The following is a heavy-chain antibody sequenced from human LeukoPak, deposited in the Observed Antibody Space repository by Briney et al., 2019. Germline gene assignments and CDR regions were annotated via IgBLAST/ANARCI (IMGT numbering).Heavy chain of an antibody. Sequence: GESLKISCKGSGYSFTSYWIGWVRQMPGKGLEWMGIIYPGDSDTRYSPSFQGQVTISADKSISTAYLQLSSLKASDTAMYYCASLTYYYGSGSYYRRVPPQKHGALAPDAFDIWGQGTMVTVSS. D-gene: IGHD3-10*01. CDR2: IYPGDSDT. CDR3: ASLTYYYGSGSYYRRVPPQKHGALAPDAFDI. CDR1: GYSFTSYW. J-gene: IGHJ3*02. V-gene: IGHV5-51*01.